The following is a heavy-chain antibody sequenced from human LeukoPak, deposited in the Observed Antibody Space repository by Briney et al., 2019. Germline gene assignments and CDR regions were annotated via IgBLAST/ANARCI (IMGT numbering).Heavy chain of an antibody. CDR2: IWYDGSNK. V-gene: IGHV3-33*01. CDR1: GFTFSSYA. Sequence: PGGSLRLSCAASGFTFSSYAMHWVRQAPGKRLEWVAVIWYDGSNKYYVDSAKGRFTISRDNSKNTLYLQMNSLSVEDTAVYYCGRGQQLVDNWGQGTPVIVSS. CDR3: GRGQQLVDN. D-gene: IGHD6-13*01. J-gene: IGHJ4*02.